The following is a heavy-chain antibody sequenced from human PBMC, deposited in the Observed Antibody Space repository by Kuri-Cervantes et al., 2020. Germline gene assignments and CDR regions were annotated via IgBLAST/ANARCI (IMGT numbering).Heavy chain of an antibody. CDR3: ARDISGWYPRYYFDY. J-gene: IGHJ4*02. D-gene: IGHD6-19*01. V-gene: IGHV1-18*01. CDR1: GYTFTSYG. Sequence: ASVKVSCKASGYTFTSYGISWVRQAPGQGLEWMGWISAYNGNTNYAQKLQGRVTMTTDTSTSTAYMELRSLRSDDTAVYYCARDISGWYPRYYFDYWGQGTLVTVSS. CDR2: ISAYNGNT.